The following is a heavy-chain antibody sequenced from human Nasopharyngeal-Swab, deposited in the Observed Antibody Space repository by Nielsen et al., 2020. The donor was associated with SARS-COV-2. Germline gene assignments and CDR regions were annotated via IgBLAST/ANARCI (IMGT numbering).Heavy chain of an antibody. CDR3: ARRLVWFGEAHYYYYGMDV. Sequence: GESLKISCAASGFSFRSYWMHWVRQAPGKGLVWVSCINSDGTTTRYADPVKGRFTVSRDNAKNTLYLEMNSLRADDTAVYYCARRLVWFGEAHYYYYGMDVWGQGTTVTVSS. V-gene: IGHV3-74*01. CDR1: GFSFRSYW. D-gene: IGHD3-10*01. CDR2: INSDGTTT. J-gene: IGHJ6*02.